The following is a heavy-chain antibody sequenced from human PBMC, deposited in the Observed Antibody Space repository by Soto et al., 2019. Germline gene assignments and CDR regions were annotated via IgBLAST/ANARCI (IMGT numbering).Heavy chain of an antibody. Sequence: QVQLVQSGAEVKKPGASVKVSCKASGYTFTSYGISWVRQAPGQGLEWMGWISAYNGNTNYAQKLQGRGTMXXDXSXXTAYMELRRLRSDDTAVYYCARGDRGDSAIGAFDIWGQGTMVTVSS. CDR3: ARGDRGDSAIGAFDI. CDR2: ISAYNGNT. CDR1: GYTFTSYG. V-gene: IGHV1-18*01. D-gene: IGHD1-26*01. J-gene: IGHJ3*02.